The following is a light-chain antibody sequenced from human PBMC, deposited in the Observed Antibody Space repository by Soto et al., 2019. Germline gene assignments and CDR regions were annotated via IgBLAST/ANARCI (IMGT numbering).Light chain of an antibody. J-gene: IGKJ4*01. Sequence: AIRMTQSPSSLSASTGDRVTITCRASQGISSYLAWYQQKPGKAPKLLIYAASTLQSGVPSRFSGSGSGTDFTLTISCLQSEDFAVYSCQQYNNWPLTFGGGTKVDIK. CDR1: QGISSY. V-gene: IGKV1-8*01. CDR2: AAS. CDR3: QQYNNWPLT.